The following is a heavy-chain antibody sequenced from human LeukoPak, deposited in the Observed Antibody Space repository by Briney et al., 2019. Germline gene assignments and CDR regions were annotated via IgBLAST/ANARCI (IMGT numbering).Heavy chain of an antibody. Sequence: PGGSLRLACAASGFTVSSNYMSWVRQAPGKGLEWVSFIYSGGSTYYAESVKGRFTISRHNAKNTLYLQMNSLRAEDAAVYYCTRGGGYSYGSFDYWGQGTLVTVSS. V-gene: IGHV3-53*01. CDR2: IYSGGST. J-gene: IGHJ4*02. CDR3: TRGGGYSYGSFDY. D-gene: IGHD5-18*01. CDR1: GFTVSSNY.